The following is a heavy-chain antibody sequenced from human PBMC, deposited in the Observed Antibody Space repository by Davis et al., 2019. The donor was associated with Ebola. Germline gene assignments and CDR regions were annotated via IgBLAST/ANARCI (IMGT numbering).Heavy chain of an antibody. D-gene: IGHD1-1*01. Sequence: GSLRLSCTVSSAIVPGFYYNWIRQSPGKGLEWIGFVYYDGSTTYNSSLKSRLTISVDTSKRQFSLKLNSVTAADTAVYYCAGATGVGTNWFDPWGQGIQVTVSS. J-gene: IGHJ5*02. CDR2: VYYDGST. CDR1: SAIVPGFY. CDR3: AGATGVGTNWFDP. V-gene: IGHV4-59*08.